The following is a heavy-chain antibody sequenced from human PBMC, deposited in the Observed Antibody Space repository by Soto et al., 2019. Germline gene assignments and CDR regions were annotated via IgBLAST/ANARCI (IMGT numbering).Heavy chain of an antibody. Sequence: QVQLVQSGAEVKKPGASVKVSCKASGYTFTSYGISWVRQAPGHGLEWMGWISAYNGNTNYAQKLEGRVTTTTETSTSTAYMELRRLRSDDTDVYYCARDRYSYGMDVWGQGTTVTVSS. CDR2: ISAYNGNT. CDR1: GYTFTSYG. J-gene: IGHJ6*02. CDR3: ARDRYSYGMDV. V-gene: IGHV1-18*01.